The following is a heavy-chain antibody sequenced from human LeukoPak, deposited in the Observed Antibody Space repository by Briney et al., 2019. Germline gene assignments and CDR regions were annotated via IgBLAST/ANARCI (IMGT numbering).Heavy chain of an antibody. CDR3: ARWGGDAFDI. J-gene: IGHJ3*02. CDR1: GFTFSSYA. CDR2: ISYDGSNK. V-gene: IGHV3-30*01. D-gene: IGHD1-26*01. Sequence: GGSLRLSCAASGFTFSSYAMHWVRQAPGKGLEWVAVISYDGSNKYYADSVKGRFTISRDNSKNTLYLQMNSLRAEDTAVYYCARWGGDAFDIWGQGTLVTVSS.